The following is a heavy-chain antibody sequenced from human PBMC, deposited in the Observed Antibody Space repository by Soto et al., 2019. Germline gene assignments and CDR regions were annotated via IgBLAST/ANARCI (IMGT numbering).Heavy chain of an antibody. J-gene: IGHJ4*02. D-gene: IGHD4-17*01. Sequence: GGSLRLSCAASGFTFSSYSMNWVRQAPGKGLEWVSYISSSSSTIYYADSVKGRFTISRDNAKNSLYLQMNSLRAEDTAVYYCAREFNYGDYEAGGDYWGQGTLVTVSS. CDR3: AREFNYGDYEAGGDY. CDR2: ISSSSSTI. V-gene: IGHV3-48*01. CDR1: GFTFSSYS.